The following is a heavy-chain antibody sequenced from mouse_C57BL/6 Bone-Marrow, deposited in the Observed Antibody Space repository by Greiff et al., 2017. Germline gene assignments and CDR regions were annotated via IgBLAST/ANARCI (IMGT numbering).Heavy chain of an antibody. CDR1: GYSFTDYN. V-gene: IGHV1-39*01. D-gene: IGHD1-1*01. CDR3: AIEGLYYGSSYCAMDY. Sequence: VKLQQSGPELVKPGASVTISCKASGYSFTDYNMNWVKQSNGKSLEWLGVINPNYGTTSYNQKFKGKATLTVDQSSSTAYMKLNSLTSEDSAVYYCAIEGLYYGSSYCAMDYWGQGTSVTVSS. J-gene: IGHJ4*01. CDR2: INPNYGTT.